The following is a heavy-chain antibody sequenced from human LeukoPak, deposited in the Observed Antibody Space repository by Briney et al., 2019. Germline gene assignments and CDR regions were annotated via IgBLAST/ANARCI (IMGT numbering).Heavy chain of an antibody. Sequence: GGSLRLSCAASGFTFSSYSMNWVRQAPGKGLEWVSSISSSSSYIYYADSVKGRFTISRDNAKNSLYLQMNSLRAEDTAVYYCARDLDTAMVNDAFDIWGQGTMVTVSS. CDR1: GFTFSSYS. CDR2: ISSSSSYI. D-gene: IGHD5-18*01. V-gene: IGHV3-21*01. CDR3: ARDLDTAMVNDAFDI. J-gene: IGHJ3*02.